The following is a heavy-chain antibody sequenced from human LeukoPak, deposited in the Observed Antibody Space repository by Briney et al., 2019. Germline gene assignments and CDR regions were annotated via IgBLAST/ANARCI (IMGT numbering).Heavy chain of an antibody. D-gene: IGHD3-10*01. CDR1: GGSISSSSYY. V-gene: IGHV4-39*07. CDR2: IYYSGST. Sequence: PSETLSLTCTVSGGSISSSSYYWGWIRQPPGKGLEWIGSIYYSGSTYYNPSLKSRVTISVDTSKNQFSLKLSSVTAADTAVYYCARDLVLYGSGSPNSGGFDYWGQGTLVTVSS. J-gene: IGHJ4*02. CDR3: ARDLVLYGSGSPNSGGFDY.